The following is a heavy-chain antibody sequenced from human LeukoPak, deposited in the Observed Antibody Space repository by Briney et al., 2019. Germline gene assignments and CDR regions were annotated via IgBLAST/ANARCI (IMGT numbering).Heavy chain of an antibody. CDR1: GFSFSGSP. J-gene: IGHJ4*02. CDR2: ISRDGTSK. V-gene: IGHV3-30*07. D-gene: IGHD6-6*01. Sequence: GGSLRLSCAASGFSFSGSPMHWVRQAPGKGLEWVGIISRDGTSKYYADSVKGRFTISRDNARNSVHVQMNSLRAEDTAVYFCARIRPGNYFDYWGQGALVTVSS. CDR3: ARIRPGNYFDY.